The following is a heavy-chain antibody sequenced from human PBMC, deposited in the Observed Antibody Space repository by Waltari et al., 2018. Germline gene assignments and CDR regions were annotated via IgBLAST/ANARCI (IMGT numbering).Heavy chain of an antibody. Sequence: QVQLQESGPGLVKPSETLSLTCTVSGGSISSYYWSWIRQPPGKGLEWIGYIYYSGGTNYNPSLKSRVTISVDTSKNQFSLKLSSVTAADTAVYYCARRYDFWSGYYDYWGQGTLVTVSS. CDR2: IYYSGGT. J-gene: IGHJ4*02. CDR1: GGSISSYY. D-gene: IGHD3-3*01. V-gene: IGHV4-59*08. CDR3: ARRYDFWSGYYDY.